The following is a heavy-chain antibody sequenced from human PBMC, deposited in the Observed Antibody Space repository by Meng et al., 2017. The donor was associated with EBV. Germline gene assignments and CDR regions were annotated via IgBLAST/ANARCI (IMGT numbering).Heavy chain of an antibody. CDR3: ARDGRLYDTPSPFDY. CDR1: GYTFTSYA. J-gene: IGHJ4*02. D-gene: IGHD3-22*01. Sequence: QVQLVQSGAEVKKPGASVKVSCKASGYTFTSYAMHWVRQAPGQRLEWMGWINAGNGNTKYSQKFQGRVTITRDTSASTAYMELRSLRSDDTAVYYCARDGRLYDTPSPFDYWGQGTLVTVSS. CDR2: INAGNGNT. V-gene: IGHV1-3*01.